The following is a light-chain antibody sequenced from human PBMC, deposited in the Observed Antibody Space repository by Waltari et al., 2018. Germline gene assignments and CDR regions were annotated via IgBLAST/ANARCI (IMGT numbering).Light chain of an antibody. CDR2: AAS. Sequence: AIRITQSPSSLSASTGDRVTITCRASQGISSYLAWYQQKPGKAPKVLIYAASTLQSGVPSRFSGSGSGTDFTLTISCLQAEDVAVYYCQQYFSAPYTFGQGTKLEIK. CDR1: QGISSY. CDR3: QQYFSAPYT. V-gene: IGKV1-8*01. J-gene: IGKJ2*01.